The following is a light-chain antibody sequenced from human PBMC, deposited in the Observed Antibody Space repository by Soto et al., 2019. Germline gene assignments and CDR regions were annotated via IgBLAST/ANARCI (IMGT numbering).Light chain of an antibody. CDR3: TSYTSSSTLV. CDR1: SSDVGGYNF. V-gene: IGLV2-14*01. J-gene: IGLJ2*01. Sequence: QAASVSGSPGQSITISCTGTSSDVGGYNFVSWYHQHPGKAPKLLIYAVTNRPSGISNRFSGSKSGNTASLTISGLQAEDEADYYCTSYTSSSTLVFGGGTKRPS. CDR2: AVT.